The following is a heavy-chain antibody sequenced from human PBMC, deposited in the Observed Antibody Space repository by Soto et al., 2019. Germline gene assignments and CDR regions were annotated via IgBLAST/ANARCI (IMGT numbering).Heavy chain of an antibody. V-gene: IGHV4-39*01. CDR1: GGSISSYY. Sequence: PSETLSLTCTVSGGSISSYYWSWIRQPPGKGLEWIGSIYYSGTTYYNPSLKSRVTISVDTSKNQFSLRLSSVTAADTAVYYCARPNKAMGNGYYGMDVWGQGTTVTVSS. D-gene: IGHD5-18*01. J-gene: IGHJ6*02. CDR3: ARPNKAMGNGYYGMDV. CDR2: IYYSGTT.